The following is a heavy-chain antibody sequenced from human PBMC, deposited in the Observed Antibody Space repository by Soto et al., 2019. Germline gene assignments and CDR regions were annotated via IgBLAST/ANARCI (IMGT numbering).Heavy chain of an antibody. CDR2: IPNNGDTT. Sequence: EKQLVESGGALAQPGGSLRLSCVGSGFTFSIYALTWVRQAPGKGLEWVSLIPNNGDTTFFGDSVKGRFSISRDNSKNTLYLQLENLRAEDTAVYYCAMSAGYGGAFDVWGQGTMVAVSS. J-gene: IGHJ3*01. CDR3: AMSAGYGGAFDV. V-gene: IGHV3-23*04. CDR1: GFTFSIYA. D-gene: IGHD5-12*01.